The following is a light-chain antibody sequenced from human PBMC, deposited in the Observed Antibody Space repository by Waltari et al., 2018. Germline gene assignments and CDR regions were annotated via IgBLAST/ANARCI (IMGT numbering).Light chain of an antibody. J-gene: IGKJ4*01. CDR2: DAS. CDR3: QQRSNWPPLT. Sequence: EIVLTPPPATLSLSPGERATLSCRASQSVSSYLAWYQQKPGQAPRLLIYDASNRATGIPARFSGSGSGTDFTLTISSLEPEDFAVYYCQQRSNWPPLTFGGGTKVEIK. CDR1: QSVSSY. V-gene: IGKV3-11*01.